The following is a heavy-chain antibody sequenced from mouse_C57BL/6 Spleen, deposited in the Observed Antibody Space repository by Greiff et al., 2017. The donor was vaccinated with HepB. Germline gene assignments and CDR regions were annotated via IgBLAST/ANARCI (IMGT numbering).Heavy chain of an antibody. CDR1: GFTFSSYA. CDR2: ISDGGSYT. J-gene: IGHJ1*03. CDR3: ARGTTVVAHWYFDV. V-gene: IGHV5-4*01. Sequence: EVQVVESGGGLVKPGGSLKLSCAASGFTFSSYAMSWVRQTPEKRLEWVATISDGGSYTYYPDNVKGRFTISRDNAKNNLYLQMSHLKSEDTAMYYCARGTTVVAHWYFDVWGTGTTVTVSS. D-gene: IGHD1-1*01.